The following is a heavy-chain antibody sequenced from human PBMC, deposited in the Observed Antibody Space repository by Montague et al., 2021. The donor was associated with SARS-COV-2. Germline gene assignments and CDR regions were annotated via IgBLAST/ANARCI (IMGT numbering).Heavy chain of an antibody. CDR3: ARDLARGVSDYYTMDV. CDR2: ISSDGAKK. V-gene: IGHV3-33*01. D-gene: IGHD3-10*01. J-gene: IGHJ6*02. CDR1: GFYFRDYG. Sequence: SLRLSCAASGFYFRDYGVHWVRQAPGKGLEWVAIISSDGAKKHYXESXNVRFTMSRDNSIYTVYLQMNSLRVDDTAVYYCARDLARGVSDYYTMDVWGQGTTVIVSS.